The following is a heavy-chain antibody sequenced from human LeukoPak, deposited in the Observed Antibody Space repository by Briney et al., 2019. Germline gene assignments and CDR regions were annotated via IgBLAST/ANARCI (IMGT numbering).Heavy chain of an antibody. V-gene: IGHV3-30*03. J-gene: IGHJ4*02. Sequence: GGSLRLSCAASGFTFSSYAMSWVRQAPGKGLEWVAVISYDGSNKYYADSVKGRFTISRDNSKNTLYLQMNSLRAEDTAVYYCATYDILTGGFDYWGQGTLVTVSS. D-gene: IGHD3-9*01. CDR3: ATYDILTGGFDY. CDR1: GFTFSSYA. CDR2: ISYDGSNK.